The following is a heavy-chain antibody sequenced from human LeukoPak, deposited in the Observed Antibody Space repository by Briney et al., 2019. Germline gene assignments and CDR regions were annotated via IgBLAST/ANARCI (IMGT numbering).Heavy chain of an antibody. CDR1: GESFSDYH. D-gene: IGHD3-10*01. Sequence: SETLSLTCAVYGESFSDYHWTWIRQPPGKGLEWIGEINHSGGTNYNPSLKGRVAISMETSKSQFSLKLRSVTAADTAVYYCARDLYSAYYYGSGSPRDYFDYWGQGTLVTVSS. J-gene: IGHJ4*02. CDR3: ARDLYSAYYYGSGSPRDYFDY. CDR2: INHSGGT. V-gene: IGHV4-34*01.